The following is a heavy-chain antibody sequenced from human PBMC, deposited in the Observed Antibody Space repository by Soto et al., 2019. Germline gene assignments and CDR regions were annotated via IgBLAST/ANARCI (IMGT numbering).Heavy chain of an antibody. CDR3: ATQLYYYGSGSPGNWFDP. J-gene: IGHJ5*02. CDR2: FDPEDGET. CDR1: GYTLTELS. V-gene: IGHV1-24*01. Sequence: ASVKVSCKVSGYTLTELSMHWVRQAPGKGHEWMGGFDPEDGETIYAQKFQGRVTMTEDTSTDTAYMELSSLRSEDTAVYYCATQLYYYGSGSPGNWFDPWGQGTLVTVSS. D-gene: IGHD3-10*01.